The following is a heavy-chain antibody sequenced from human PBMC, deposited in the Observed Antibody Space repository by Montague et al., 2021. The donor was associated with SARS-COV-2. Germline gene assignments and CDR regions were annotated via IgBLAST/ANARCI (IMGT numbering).Heavy chain of an antibody. CDR2: ISYDGSNK. CDR3: ARPSSGSYYHAFDI. V-gene: IGHV3-30-3*01. D-gene: IGHD1-26*01. Sequence: SLRLSCEASGFTFSRYAMHLVRQAPVKGLEWVAVISYDGSNKYYSDSXKVRFTISRGNSKNTLYLQMNSLRAEDTAVYYCARPSSGSYYHAFDIWGQGTMVTVSS. CDR1: GFTFSRYA. J-gene: IGHJ3*02.